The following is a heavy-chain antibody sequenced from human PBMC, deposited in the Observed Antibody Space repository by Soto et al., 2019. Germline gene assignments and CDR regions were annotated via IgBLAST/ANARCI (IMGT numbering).Heavy chain of an antibody. CDR3: ARDRGYDAHDYYYNAMDV. CDR1: VFTFSSYG. Sequence: PGGSLRLSCAASVFTFSSYGMHWVRQAPGKGLEWVAVISYDGSNKYYAESVKGRFTISRDNAKNSLYLQMNSLRAEDTAVYYCARDRGYDAHDYYYNAMDVWGQGTTVTVSS. CDR2: ISYDGSNK. D-gene: IGHD3-10*01. J-gene: IGHJ6*02. V-gene: IGHV3-30*03.